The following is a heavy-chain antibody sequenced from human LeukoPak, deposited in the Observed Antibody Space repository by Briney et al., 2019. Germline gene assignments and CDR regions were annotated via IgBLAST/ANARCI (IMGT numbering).Heavy chain of an antibody. J-gene: IGHJ3*02. Sequence: ASVKVSCMASGYTFTSYAMHWVRQAPGQRREWMGWINAGNGNTKYSQKFQGRVTITRDTSASTAYMELSSLRSEDTAVYYCARATTVVTSAAFDIWGQGTMVTVSS. CDR1: GYTFTSYA. CDR3: ARATTVVTSAAFDI. D-gene: IGHD4-23*01. V-gene: IGHV1-3*01. CDR2: INAGNGNT.